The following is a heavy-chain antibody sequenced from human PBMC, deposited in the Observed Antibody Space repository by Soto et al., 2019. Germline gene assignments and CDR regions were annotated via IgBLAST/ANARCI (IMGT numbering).Heavy chain of an antibody. CDR3: ARAYGSGSYYLYYYYGMDV. Sequence: GGSLRLSCAASGFTFSSYGIHWVRQAPGKGLEWVAVIWYDGSNKYYADSVKGRFTISRDNSKNTLYLQMNSLRAEDTAVYYCARAYGSGSYYLYYYYGMDVWGQGTTVTVSS. D-gene: IGHD3-10*01. CDR2: IWYDGSNK. CDR1: GFTFSSYG. J-gene: IGHJ6*02. V-gene: IGHV3-33*01.